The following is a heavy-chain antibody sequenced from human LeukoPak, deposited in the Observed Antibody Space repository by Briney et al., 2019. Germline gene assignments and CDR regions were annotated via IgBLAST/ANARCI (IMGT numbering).Heavy chain of an antibody. CDR1: GGSISGYY. D-gene: IGHD3-10*01. Sequence: SETLSLICTVSGGSISGYYWSWLRQPPGKGLEWIGYMYYSGSTNYNPSLKSRVTISVDMSQNQFSLKLSSVTAADTAVYYCARSGSGSGSYYNSAYYYYGMDVWGQGTTVTVSS. CDR3: ARSGSGSGSYYNSAYYYYGMDV. V-gene: IGHV4-59*01. CDR2: MYYSGST. J-gene: IGHJ6*02.